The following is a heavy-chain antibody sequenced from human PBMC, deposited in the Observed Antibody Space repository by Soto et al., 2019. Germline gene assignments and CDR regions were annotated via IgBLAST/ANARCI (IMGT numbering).Heavy chain of an antibody. Sequence: GESLKISCSASGFTFSSYAMHWVRQAPGKGLEYVSAISSNGGSTYYADSVKGRFTISRDNSKNTLYLQMSSLRAEDTAVYYCVIYAFYDFWSGYYTGIEFDYWGQGTLVTVSS. CDR2: ISSNGGST. V-gene: IGHV3-64D*08. D-gene: IGHD3-3*01. CDR3: VIYAFYDFWSGYYTGIEFDY. J-gene: IGHJ4*02. CDR1: GFTFSSYA.